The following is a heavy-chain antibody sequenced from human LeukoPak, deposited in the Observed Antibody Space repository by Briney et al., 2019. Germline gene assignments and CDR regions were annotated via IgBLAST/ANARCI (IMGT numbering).Heavy chain of an antibody. V-gene: IGHV3-48*03. CDR1: RFTFSSYE. CDR2: ISSSGSTM. CDR3: ARDTARKTDAFDM. Sequence: GGSLRLSCAASRFTFSSYEMNWVRQAPGKGPEWVSYISSSGSTMYYADSVKGRFTISRDNAENSLYLQMNNLRVEDTAVYYCARDTARKTDAFDMWGQGTMVTVSS. J-gene: IGHJ3*02.